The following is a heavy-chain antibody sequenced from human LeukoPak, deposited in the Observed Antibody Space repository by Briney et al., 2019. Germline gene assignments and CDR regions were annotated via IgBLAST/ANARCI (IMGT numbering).Heavy chain of an antibody. CDR3: ARGVATIGTDLNDY. CDR1: GGTFSSYA. CDR2: IIPILGIA. D-gene: IGHD5-24*01. J-gene: IGHJ4*02. Sequence: SVKVSCKASGGTFSSYAISWVRQAPGQGLEWMGRIIPILGIANYAQKFQGRVTITRDTSASTAYMELSSLRSEDTAVYYCARGVATIGTDLNDYWGQGTLVTVSS. V-gene: IGHV1-69*04.